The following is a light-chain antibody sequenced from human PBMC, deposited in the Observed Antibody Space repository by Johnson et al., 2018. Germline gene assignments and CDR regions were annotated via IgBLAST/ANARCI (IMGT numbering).Light chain of an antibody. Sequence: QSVLTQPPSVSAAPGQKVTISCSGSSSNIGNNYVFWYQQLPGTAPKLLIYENNKRPSGIPDRFSGSQSGTSATLGITGLQTGDEADYYCGTWDSSLSAGNVFGTGTKVTVL. CDR2: ENN. J-gene: IGLJ1*01. V-gene: IGLV1-51*02. CDR3: GTWDSSLSAGNV. CDR1: SSNIGNNY.